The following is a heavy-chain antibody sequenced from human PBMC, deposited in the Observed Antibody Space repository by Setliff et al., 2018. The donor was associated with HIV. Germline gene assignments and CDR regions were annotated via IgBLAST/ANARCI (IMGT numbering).Heavy chain of an antibody. CDR1: GFIFTKYW. D-gene: IGHD3-22*01. J-gene: IGHJ4*02. Sequence: GGSLRLSCAASGFIFTKYWMSWVRQAPGKGLEWVANIKQDGSEKYYVDSVKGRFTISRDNAENSIYLQMNSLRVEDTAVYYCAKAPGWLFLSHYWGQGTLVTVSS. CDR2: IKQDGSEK. V-gene: IGHV3-7*05. CDR3: AKAPGWLFLSHY.